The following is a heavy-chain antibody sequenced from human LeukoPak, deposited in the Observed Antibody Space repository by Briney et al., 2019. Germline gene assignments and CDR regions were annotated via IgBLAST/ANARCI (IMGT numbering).Heavy chain of an antibody. CDR2: INHSGST. Sequence: PSETLSLTCAVYGGSFSGYYWSWIRQPPGKGLEWIGEINHSGSTNYNPSLKSRVTISVDRSKNQFSLKLSSVTAADTAVYYCARGVGATYFDYWGQGTLVTVSS. J-gene: IGHJ4*02. CDR1: GGSFSGYY. V-gene: IGHV4-34*01. D-gene: IGHD1-26*01. CDR3: ARGVGATYFDY.